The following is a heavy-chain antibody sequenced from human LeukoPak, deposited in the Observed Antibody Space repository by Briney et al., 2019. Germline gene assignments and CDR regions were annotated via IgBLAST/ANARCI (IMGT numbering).Heavy chain of an antibody. CDR1: GYSFTSYW. V-gene: IGHV5-51*01. D-gene: IGHD2-2*02. CDR2: IYPGDSDT. Sequence: GESLKISCKGSGYSFTSYWIGWVRQMPGKGLEWMGIIYPGDSDTRYSPSFQGQVTISADKSTTPIYLKSSRLKRADTAVYYCWIQVGAAAIIDYWGQGTLVTVSS. J-gene: IGHJ4*02. CDR3: WIQVGAAAIIDY.